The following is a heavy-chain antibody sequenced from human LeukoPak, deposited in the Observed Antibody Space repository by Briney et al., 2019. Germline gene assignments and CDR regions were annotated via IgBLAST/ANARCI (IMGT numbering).Heavy chain of an antibody. CDR3: ARGRPTCPGHLDY. J-gene: IGHJ4*02. CDR1: GFRLDDYT. D-gene: IGHD3-10*02. CDR2: MSWDGGST. V-gene: IGHV3-43*01. Sequence: GGSLRLSCAASGFRLDDYTMHWVRQPPGRGLEWVSLMSWDGGSTYYADSVKGRFTISRDNSENSLYLQMNSLRTEDTALYYCARGRPTCPGHLDYWGQGTLVTVSS.